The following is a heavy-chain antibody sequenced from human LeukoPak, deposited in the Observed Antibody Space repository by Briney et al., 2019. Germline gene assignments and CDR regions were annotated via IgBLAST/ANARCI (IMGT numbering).Heavy chain of an antibody. CDR1: GYTFTSYD. CDR2: MNPNSGNT. V-gene: IGHV1-8*01. CDR3: ARVGSIAAAGIYYFDY. Sequence: ASVKVSCKASGYTFTSYDINWVRQATGQGLEWMGWMNPNSGNTGYAQKFQGRVTMTRNTSISTAYTELSSLRSEDTAVYYCARVGSIAAAGIYYFDYWGQGTLVTVSS. D-gene: IGHD6-13*01. J-gene: IGHJ4*02.